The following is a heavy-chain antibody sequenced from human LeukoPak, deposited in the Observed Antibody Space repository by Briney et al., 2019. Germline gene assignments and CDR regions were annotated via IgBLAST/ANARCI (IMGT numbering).Heavy chain of an antibody. D-gene: IGHD5-12*01. CDR2: INGRAGRT. CDR3: ERDKEVATIPPWMD. J-gene: IGHJ4*02. CDR1: GFTFSTYG. V-gene: IGHV3-23*01. Sequence: GGTLRLSCAASGFTFSTYGMSWVRQAPGKGLEWVSAINGRAGRTYYADSMKGRFTISRENYKIMLCLKMNGVSAEDTAKYYCERDKEVATIPPWMDWGEGT.